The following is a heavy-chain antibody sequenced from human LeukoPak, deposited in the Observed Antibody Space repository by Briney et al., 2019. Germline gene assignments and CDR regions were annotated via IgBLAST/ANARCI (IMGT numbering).Heavy chain of an antibody. J-gene: IGHJ4*02. CDR3: ARDVVRQSYGDYGYFDY. CDR1: GYTFTSYY. CDR2: INPSGGST. Sequence: ASVKVSCKASGYTFTSYYMHWVRQAPGQGLEWMGIINPSGGSTSYAQKFQGRVTMTRDTSTSTVYMELSSLRSEDTAVYYCARDVVRQSYGDYGYFDYWGQGTLVTVSS. D-gene: IGHD4-17*01. V-gene: IGHV1-46*01.